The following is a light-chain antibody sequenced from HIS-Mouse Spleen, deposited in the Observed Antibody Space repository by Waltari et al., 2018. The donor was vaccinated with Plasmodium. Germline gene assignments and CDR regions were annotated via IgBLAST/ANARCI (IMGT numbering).Light chain of an antibody. Sequence: SYELTQPSSVSVSPGQTARITCSGDVLAKKYARWFQQKPGQAPGLVIYKGRERSSGIPERFSGASSGTTVTLTISGAQVEDEAVYYCYSAADNNRVFGGGTKLTVL. V-gene: IGLV3-27*01. J-gene: IGLJ3*02. CDR3: YSAADNNRV. CDR2: KGR. CDR1: VLAKKY.